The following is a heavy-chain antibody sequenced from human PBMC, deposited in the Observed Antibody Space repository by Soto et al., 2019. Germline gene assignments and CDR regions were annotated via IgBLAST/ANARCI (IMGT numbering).Heavy chain of an antibody. CDR1: GFTFSSYS. Sequence: EVQLVESGGGLVQPGGSLRLSCAASGFTFSSYSMNWVRQAPGKGLEWVSYSVRGRFTISRDNVKRSLNLQMNSLRAEDTAVYYCASQGVGATGYLYWGQGALVTVSS. J-gene: IGHJ1*01. D-gene: IGHD1-26*01. V-gene: IGHV3-48*01. CDR3: ASQGVGATGYLY.